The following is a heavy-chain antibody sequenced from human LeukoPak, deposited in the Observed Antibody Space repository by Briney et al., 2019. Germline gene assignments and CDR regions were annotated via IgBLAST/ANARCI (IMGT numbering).Heavy chain of an antibody. Sequence: SETLSLTCIVSGDSISSYYWSWIRQPPGRGLEWIADIYYNGITKYNPSLKNRITMSLDTSKNQFSLELSSVTAADTAVYYCARHGISYGYNYWGQGTLVTVSS. D-gene: IGHD5-18*01. CDR3: ARHGISYGYNY. CDR2: IYYNGIT. V-gene: IGHV4-59*08. J-gene: IGHJ4*02. CDR1: GDSISSYY.